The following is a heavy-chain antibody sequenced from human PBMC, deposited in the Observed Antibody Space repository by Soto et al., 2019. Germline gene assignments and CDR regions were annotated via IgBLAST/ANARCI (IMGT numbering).Heavy chain of an antibody. D-gene: IGHD3-10*01. CDR2: ISPYNGDT. CDR3: ARMVRGSTVGYYYYMDV. V-gene: IGHV1-18*01. J-gene: IGHJ6*03. CDR1: GYTFTSHG. Sequence: QVQLVQSGAEVKKPEASVKVSCKTSGYTFTSHGISWVRQAPGQGLEWMGWISPYNGDTNYAQKLQGRVSVTTDSSTRTAYMELRSLRSEDTAVYYCARMVRGSTVGYYYYMDVWGKGTTVTVSS.